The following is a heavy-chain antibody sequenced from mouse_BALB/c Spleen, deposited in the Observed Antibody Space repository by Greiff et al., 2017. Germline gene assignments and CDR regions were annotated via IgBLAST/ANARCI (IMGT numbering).Heavy chain of an antibody. Sequence: EVKLMESGGGLVQPGGSRKLSCAASGFTFSSFGMHWVRQAPEKGLEWVAYISSGSSTIYYADTVKGRFTISRDNPKNTLFLQMTSLRSEDTAMYYCAGFDYWGQGTTLTVSS. CDR3: AGFDY. V-gene: IGHV5-17*02. CDR1: GFTFSSFG. CDR2: ISSGSSTI. J-gene: IGHJ2*01.